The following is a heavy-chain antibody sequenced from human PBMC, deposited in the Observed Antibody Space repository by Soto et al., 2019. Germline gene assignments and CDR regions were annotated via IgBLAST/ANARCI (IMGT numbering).Heavy chain of an antibody. CDR2: IDYTGST. V-gene: IGHV4-59*01. Sequence: SETLSLTCTVSSGSISTYYWSWIRQPPGKGLEWIGYIDYTGSTNYNPSLKSRVTISVDTSKNQFSLKLSSVTAADTAVYYCARGGRYYYYYMDVWGKGTTVTVSS. J-gene: IGHJ6*03. CDR1: SGSISTYY. CDR3: ARGGRYYYYYMDV.